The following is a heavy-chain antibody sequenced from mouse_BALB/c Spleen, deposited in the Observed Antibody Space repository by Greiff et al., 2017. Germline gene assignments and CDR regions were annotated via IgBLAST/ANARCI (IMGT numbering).Heavy chain of an antibody. V-gene: IGHV14-3*02. Sequence: VQLKESGAELVKPGASVKLSCTASGFNIKDTYMHWVKQRPEQGLEWIGRIDPANGNTKYDPKFQGKATITADTSSNTAYLQLSSLTSEDTAVYYCALDYRAYWGQGTLVTVSA. CDR1: GFNIKDTY. CDR3: ALDYRAY. D-gene: IGHD2-14*01. J-gene: IGHJ3*01. CDR2: IDPANGNT.